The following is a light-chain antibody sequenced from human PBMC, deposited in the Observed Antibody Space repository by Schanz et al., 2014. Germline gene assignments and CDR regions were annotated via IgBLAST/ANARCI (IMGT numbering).Light chain of an antibody. CDR1: QSVGIY. V-gene: IGKV1-5*01. CDR3: QQYNSYSYT. CDR2: DAS. Sequence: DIQITQSPSSLSASVGDRVTITCRASQSVGIYLSWYQQKPGKAPKVLIYDASSLESGVPSRFSGSGSGTEFTLTISSLQPDDFATYYCQQYNSYSYTFGQGTKLEIK. J-gene: IGKJ2*01.